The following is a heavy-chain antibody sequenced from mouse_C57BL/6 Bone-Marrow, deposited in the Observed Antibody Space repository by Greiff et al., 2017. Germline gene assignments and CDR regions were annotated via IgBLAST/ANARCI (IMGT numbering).Heavy chain of an antibody. CDR3: ARWLTLKGDY. V-gene: IGHV1-50*01. Sequence: QVQLQQPGAELVKPGASVKLSCKASGYTFTSYWMQWVKQRPGQGLEWIGEIDTSDSYTNYNQKFKGKATLTVDTSSSTAYMQLSSLTSADSAVYYCARWLTLKGDYWGQGTSVTVSS. D-gene: IGHD2-2*01. CDR1: GYTFTSYW. J-gene: IGHJ4*01. CDR2: IDTSDSYT.